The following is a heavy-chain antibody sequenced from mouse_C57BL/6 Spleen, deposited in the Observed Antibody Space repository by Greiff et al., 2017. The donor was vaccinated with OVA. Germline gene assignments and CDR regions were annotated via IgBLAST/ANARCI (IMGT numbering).Heavy chain of an antibody. CDR2: IYPRSGNT. V-gene: IGHV1-81*01. Sequence: VQLQQSGAELARPGASVKLSCKASGYTFTSYGISWVKQRTGQGLEWIGEIYPRSGNTYYNEKFKGKATLTADKSSSTAYMELRSLTSEDSAVYFCARKWIYYDYDGFAYWGQGTLVTVSA. D-gene: IGHD2-4*01. J-gene: IGHJ3*01. CDR1: GYTFTSYG. CDR3: ARKWIYYDYDGFAY.